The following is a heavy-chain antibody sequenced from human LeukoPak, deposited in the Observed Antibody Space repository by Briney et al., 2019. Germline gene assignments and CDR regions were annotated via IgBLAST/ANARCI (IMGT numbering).Heavy chain of an antibody. V-gene: IGHV4-4*07. D-gene: IGHD2-15*01. Sequence: SSETLSLTCTVSGGSISSYYWSWIRQPAGKGLEWIGRIYTSGSTNYNPSLESRVTMSVDTSKNQFSLKLSSVTAADTAVYYCARQAYCTDRSCYPFDYWGQGILVTVSS. CDR2: IYTSGST. CDR1: GGSISSYY. J-gene: IGHJ4*02. CDR3: ARQAYCTDRSCYPFDY.